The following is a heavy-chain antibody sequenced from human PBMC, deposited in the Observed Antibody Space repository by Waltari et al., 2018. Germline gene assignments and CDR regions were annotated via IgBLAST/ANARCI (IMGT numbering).Heavy chain of an antibody. CDR3: ATPLTGRAY. CDR2: MYSDGGA. J-gene: IGHJ4*02. V-gene: IGHV3-53*01. CDR1: GFTVNNNY. Sequence: EVKLVESGGGLIQPAGSLRLSCAASGFTVNNNYISWVGQAPGKGLEWVSLMYSDGGAYYADSVKGRFTISRDNSKNTVYLQMDSLRADDTAVYYCATPLTGRAYWGQGTLVTVSS.